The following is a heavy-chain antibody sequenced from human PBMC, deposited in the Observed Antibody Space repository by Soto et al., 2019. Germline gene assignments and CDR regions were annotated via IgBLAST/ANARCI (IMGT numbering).Heavy chain of an antibody. J-gene: IGHJ4*03. CDR1: GDSVSGNSAA. CDR3: ARELPYYVSSDSYLDY. D-gene: IGHD3-16*01. Sequence: SQTLSLTCAISGDSVSGNSAAWNWIRQSPSRGLEWLGRTYYRSRWYNDYAASVKSRITVTPDTSKNQFSLHLNSVTPEDTAVYYCARELPYYVSSDSYLDYWGQGALVTVSS. CDR2: TYYRSRWYN. V-gene: IGHV6-1*01.